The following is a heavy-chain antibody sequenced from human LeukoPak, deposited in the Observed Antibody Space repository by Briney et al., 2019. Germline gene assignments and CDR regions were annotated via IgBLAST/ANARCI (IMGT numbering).Heavy chain of an antibody. CDR3: ARGPHDYGDLYYFDY. V-gene: IGHV4-31*03. Sequence: ASQTLSLTCTVSGGSISSGGYYWSWIRQHPGKGLEWIGYIYYSGSTYYNPSLKSRVTISVDTSKNQFSPKLSSVTAADTAVYYCARGPHDYGDLYYFDYWGQGTLVTVSS. CDR1: GGSISSGGYY. CDR2: IYYSGST. J-gene: IGHJ4*02. D-gene: IGHD4-17*01.